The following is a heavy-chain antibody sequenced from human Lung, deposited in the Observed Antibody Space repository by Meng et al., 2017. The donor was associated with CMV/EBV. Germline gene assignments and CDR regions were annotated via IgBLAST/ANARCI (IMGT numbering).Heavy chain of an antibody. CDR1: EFTFRRYA. CDR3: ARVYRRGAPGTY. J-gene: IGHJ4*02. CDR2: ISYDGTNK. V-gene: IGHV3-30-3*01. Sequence: LTXXASEFTFRRYAMHWVRQAPGKGLEWVAVISYDGTNKYYAESVKGRFTISRDNSKNTLYLQINGLRAEDTAVYYCARVYRRGAPGTYWGQGTWVTVSS. D-gene: IGHD3-16*02.